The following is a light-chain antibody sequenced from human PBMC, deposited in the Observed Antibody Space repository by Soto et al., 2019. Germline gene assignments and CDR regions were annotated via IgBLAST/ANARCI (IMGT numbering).Light chain of an antibody. J-gene: IGKJ1*01. CDR3: QQYQSGPPAWR. CDR1: ESVTNN. V-gene: IGKV3-15*01. CDR2: YAS. Sequence: VVMTQSPATLSVSPGERATLSCRASESVTNNLAWYQQNPGQTPRHLIYYASTRATDVSARFSGSGFGTEFTLTISGLQSEDFAVYCCQQYQSGPPAWRSGQGTKGDIK.